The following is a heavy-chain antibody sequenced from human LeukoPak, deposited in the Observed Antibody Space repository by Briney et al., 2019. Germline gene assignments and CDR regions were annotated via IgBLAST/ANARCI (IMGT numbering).Heavy chain of an antibody. D-gene: IGHD4-17*01. V-gene: IGHV3-7*01. CDR2: IKQDGSEK. Sequence: GGSLRLSCAASGFTFSSYWMSWVRQAPGKGLEWVANIKQDGSEKYYVDSVKGRFTISRDYAKNSLYLQMNSLRAEDTAVYYCARDYSTVTTFFDYWGQGTLVTVSS. J-gene: IGHJ4*02. CDR3: ARDYSTVTTFFDY. CDR1: GFTFSSYW.